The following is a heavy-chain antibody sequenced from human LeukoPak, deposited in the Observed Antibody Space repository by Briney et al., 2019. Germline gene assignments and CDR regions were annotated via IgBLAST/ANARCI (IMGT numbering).Heavy chain of an antibody. Sequence: GGSLRLSCAASGFTFSNYAMSWVRQAPGQGLEWVSTISGGGITTFSADSVKGRFTFSRDNSNNILYLQMNSLRAEDTAVYYCAREGGEDSSSSYYYYYYMDVWGKGTAVTVSS. V-gene: IGHV3-23*01. CDR1: GFTFSNYA. CDR2: ISGGGITT. CDR3: AREGGEDSSSSYYYYYYMDV. J-gene: IGHJ6*03. D-gene: IGHD6-6*01.